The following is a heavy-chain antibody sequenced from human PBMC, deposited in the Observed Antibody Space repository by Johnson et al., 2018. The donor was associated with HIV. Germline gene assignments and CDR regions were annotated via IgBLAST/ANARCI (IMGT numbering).Heavy chain of an antibody. CDR1: GFTFSSYW. J-gene: IGHJ3*02. CDR2: IKQDGSEK. Sequence: VQLVESGGGLVKPGGSLRLSCAASGFTFSSYWMSWVRQAPGKGLEWVANIKQDGSEKYYVDSVKGRFTISRDNAKNSLYLQINSLRAEDTALYYCARGEMATTYHDAFDIWGQGTMVTVSS. D-gene: IGHD5-24*01. V-gene: IGHV3-7*03. CDR3: ARGEMATTYHDAFDI.